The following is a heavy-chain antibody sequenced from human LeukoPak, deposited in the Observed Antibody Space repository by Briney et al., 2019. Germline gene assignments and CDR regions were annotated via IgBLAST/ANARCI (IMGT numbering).Heavy chain of an antibody. CDR2: IYHSGST. CDR3: ARGEYCSSTSCPFDY. Sequence: SETLSLTCAVSGGSISSGGYSWSWIRQPPGKGLEWIGYIYHSGSTYYNPSLKSRVTISVDRSKNQFSLKLSSVTAADTAVYYCARGEYCSSTSCPFDYWGQGTLVTVSS. J-gene: IGHJ4*02. CDR1: GGSISSGGYS. V-gene: IGHV4-30-2*01. D-gene: IGHD2-2*01.